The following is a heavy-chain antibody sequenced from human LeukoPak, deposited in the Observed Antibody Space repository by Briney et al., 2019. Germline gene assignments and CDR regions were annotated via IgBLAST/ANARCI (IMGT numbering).Heavy chain of an antibody. V-gene: IGHV1-2*02. CDR2: INPNSGGT. D-gene: IGHD3-10*01. CDR1: GYTFTGYY. CDR3: ARGRFTMVRGVISPIDY. J-gene: IGHJ4*02. Sequence: ASVKVSCKASGYTFTGYYMHWVRQAPGQGLEWMGWINPNSGGTNYAQKFQGRVTMTRDTSISTAYMELSRLRSDDPAVYYCARGRFTMVRGVISPIDYWGQGTLVTVSS.